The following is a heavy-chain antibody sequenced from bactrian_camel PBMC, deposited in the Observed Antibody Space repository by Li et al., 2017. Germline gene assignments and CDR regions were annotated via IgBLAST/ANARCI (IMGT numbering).Heavy chain of an antibody. D-gene: IGHD3*01. Sequence: HVQLVESGGGLVQPGGSLRLSCAASGFTFSTYYMSWVRQAPGKGLEWVSSIYTGGGSTYYADSVKGRFTISKDNAKNTLYLQMNSLKPEDTAMYYCAADLAPVGWRPSSLSTCRYYYQGHGTQVTVS. J-gene: IGHJ4*01. CDR2: IYTGGGST. CDR1: GFTFSTYY. V-gene: IGHV3-2*01.